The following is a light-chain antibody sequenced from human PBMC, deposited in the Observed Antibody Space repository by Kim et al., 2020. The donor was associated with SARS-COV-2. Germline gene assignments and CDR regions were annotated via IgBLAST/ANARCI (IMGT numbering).Light chain of an antibody. Sequence: HSVSESPGKTVTISCTGSSGSIASNYVQWYQQRPGSAPTTVIYEDNQRPSGVPDRFSGSIDSSSNSASLTISGLKTEDEAVYYCGVFGGGTQLTVL. CDR1: SGSIASNY. CDR3: GV. CDR2: EDN. V-gene: IGLV6-57*02. J-gene: IGLJ3*02.